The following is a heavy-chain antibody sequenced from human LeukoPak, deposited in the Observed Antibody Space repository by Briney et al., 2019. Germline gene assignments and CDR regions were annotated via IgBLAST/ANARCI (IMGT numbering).Heavy chain of an antibody. D-gene: IGHD4-17*01. Sequence: GGSLRLSCEASGFPFSSYAMTWVRQAPGKGLEWVSVIYSGGNTYYADFVRGRFTISRDNSKNTLHLQMNSLRVEDTAVYYCASCFTDGDCDYWGQGTLVTVSS. V-gene: IGHV3-66*01. CDR1: GFPFSSYA. CDR2: IYSGGNT. CDR3: ASCFTDGDCDY. J-gene: IGHJ4*02.